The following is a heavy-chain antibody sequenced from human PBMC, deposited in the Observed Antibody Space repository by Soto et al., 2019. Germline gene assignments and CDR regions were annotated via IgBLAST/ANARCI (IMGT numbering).Heavy chain of an antibody. CDR1: GFTFSSYG. D-gene: IGHD6-13*01. V-gene: IGHV3-30*18. Sequence: GGSLRLSCAASGFTFSSYGMHWVRQAPGKGLEWVAVISYDGSNKYYADSVKGRFTTSRDNSKNTLYLQMNSLRAEDTAVYYFAKAEGFGSSWYVEEWYYFDYWGQGTLVTVSS. CDR3: AKAEGFGSSWYVEEWYYFDY. CDR2: ISYDGSNK. J-gene: IGHJ4*02.